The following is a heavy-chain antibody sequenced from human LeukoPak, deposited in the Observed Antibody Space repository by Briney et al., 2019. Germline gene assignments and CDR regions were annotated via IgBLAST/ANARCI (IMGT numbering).Heavy chain of an antibody. CDR1: GYIFTNYL. CDR3: ARHQAGSSGPSFDY. J-gene: IGHJ4*02. V-gene: IGHV5-51*01. D-gene: IGHD3-22*01. Sequence: GASLKFSCTGSGYIFTNYLIGGVRQTPGRGLEWMGFIYPGDADTNYSPPFQGQVTMSADKSISTAHLQWSSLKASDTAMYYCARHQAGSSGPSFDYWGQGTLVTVSS. CDR2: IYPGDADT.